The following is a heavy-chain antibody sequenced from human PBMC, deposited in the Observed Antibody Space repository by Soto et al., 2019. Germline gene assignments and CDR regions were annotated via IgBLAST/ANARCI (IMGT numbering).Heavy chain of an antibody. CDR2: INHSGST. CDR3: ARGIAVAGILGYYYYYGMDV. Sequence: SETLSLTCAVYGGSFSGYYWSWIRQPPGKGLEWIGEINHSGSTNYNPSLKSRVTISVDTSKNQFFLKLSSVTAADTAVYYCARGIAVAGILGYYYYYGMDVWGQGTTVTVSS. J-gene: IGHJ6*02. CDR1: GGSFSGYY. D-gene: IGHD6-19*01. V-gene: IGHV4-34*01.